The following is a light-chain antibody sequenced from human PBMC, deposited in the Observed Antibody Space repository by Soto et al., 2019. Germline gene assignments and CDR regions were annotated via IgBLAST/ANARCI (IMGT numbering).Light chain of an antibody. CDR2: INT. CDR1: SSNIGAGYD. CDR3: QSYDTSLSGHVV. J-gene: IGLJ2*01. Sequence: QPVLTQPPSVSGAPGQRVTISCTGSSSNIGAGYDVHWYQHLPGTAPKLLIYINTNRPSGVPDRFSGSKSGTSASLAITGLQAEDEADYYCQSYDTSLSGHVVFGGGTKLTVL. V-gene: IGLV1-40*01.